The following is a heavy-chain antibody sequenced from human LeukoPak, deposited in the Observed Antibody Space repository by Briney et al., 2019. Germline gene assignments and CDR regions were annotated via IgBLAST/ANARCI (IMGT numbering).Heavy chain of an antibody. CDR1: GYTFTSYY. V-gene: IGHV1-46*01. J-gene: IGHJ3*02. CDR2: INPSGGST. D-gene: IGHD3-22*01. CDR3: ARGSGYYYDSSGYPQPRNAFDI. Sequence: ASVKVSCKASGYTFTSYYMHWLRQAPGQGLEWMGIINPSGGSTSYAQKFQGRVTMTRDMSTSTVYMELSSLRSEDTAVYYCARGSGYYYDSSGYPQPRNAFDIWGQGTMVTVSS.